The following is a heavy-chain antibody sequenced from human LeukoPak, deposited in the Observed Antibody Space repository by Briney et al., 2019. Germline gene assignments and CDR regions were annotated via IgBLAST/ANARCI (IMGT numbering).Heavy chain of an antibody. CDR2: ISYSGST. V-gene: IGHV4-59*01. J-gene: IGHJ4*02. D-gene: IGHD3-22*01. Sequence: SETLSLTCTVSGGSISSYYWSWIRQPPGKGLEWIGYISYSGSTNYNPSLKSRVTISVDTSKSQFSLKLSSVTAADTAVYYCGRYSSAHYYDSSGYLHSHVDYWGQGTLVTVSS. CDR3: GRYSSAHYYDSSGYLHSHVDY. CDR1: GGSISSYY.